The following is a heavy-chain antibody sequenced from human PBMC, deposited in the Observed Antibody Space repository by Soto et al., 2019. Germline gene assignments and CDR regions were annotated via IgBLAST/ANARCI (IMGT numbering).Heavy chain of an antibody. Sequence: QGHLVESGGGVVQPGRSLRLSCAASGFGFSSYVMHWVRQAPGKGLEWLADISSDAIKKYYPDSVKGRFTISRDNSNNTLYLQMNSLRTEDTAVYFCARADYYYGMDVWGQGTTVTVSS. V-gene: IGHV3-30-3*01. CDR2: ISSDAIKK. CDR3: ARADYYYGMDV. CDR1: GFGFSSYV. J-gene: IGHJ6*02.